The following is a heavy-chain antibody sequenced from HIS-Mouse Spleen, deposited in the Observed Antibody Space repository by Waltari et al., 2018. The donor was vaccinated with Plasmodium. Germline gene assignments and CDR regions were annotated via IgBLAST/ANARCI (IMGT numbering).Heavy chain of an antibody. V-gene: IGHV3-9*01. Sequence: EVQLVESGGGLVQPGRSLRLSCAASGFTFDDYAMHWVRQAPGKGLEWGSGISWNSGSIGYADSVKGRFTISRDNAKNSLYLQMNSLRAEDTALYYCAKDISGVAVAIDYWGQGTLVTVSS. CDR3: AKDISGVAVAIDY. D-gene: IGHD6-19*01. CDR2: ISWNSGSI. CDR1: GFTFDDYA. J-gene: IGHJ4*02.